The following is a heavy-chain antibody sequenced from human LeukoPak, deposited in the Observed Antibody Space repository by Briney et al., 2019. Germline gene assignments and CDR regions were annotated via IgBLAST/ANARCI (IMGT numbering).Heavy chain of an antibody. CDR3: ARARASGRSGFDY. J-gene: IGHJ4*02. D-gene: IGHD2-15*01. CDR1: GLTVSSYS. Sequence: PGGSLRLSCVASGLTVSSYSMNWVRQAPGKGLEWVSYISSSSSTIYYADSVKGRFTISRDNAKNSLDLQMKSLRDEDTAVYYCARARASGRSGFDYWGQGTLVTVSS. V-gene: IGHV3-48*02. CDR2: ISSSSSTI.